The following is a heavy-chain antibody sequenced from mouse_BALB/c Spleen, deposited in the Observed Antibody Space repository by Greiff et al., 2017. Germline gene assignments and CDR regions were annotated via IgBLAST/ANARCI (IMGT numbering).Heavy chain of an antibody. V-gene: IGHV14-3*02. CDR2: IDPANGNT. Sequence: EVKLEESGAELVKPGASVKLSCTASGFNIKDTYMHWVKQRPEQGLEWIGRIDPANGNTKYDPKFQGKATITADTSSNTAYLQLSSLTSEDTAVYYCARSDYYGNYDAMDYWGQGTSVTVSS. CDR3: ARSDYYGNYDAMDY. D-gene: IGHD2-1*01. J-gene: IGHJ4*01. CDR1: GFNIKDTY.